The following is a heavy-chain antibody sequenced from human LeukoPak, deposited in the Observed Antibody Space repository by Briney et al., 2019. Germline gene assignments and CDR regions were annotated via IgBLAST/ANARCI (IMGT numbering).Heavy chain of an antibody. V-gene: IGHV4-61*02. CDR2: IYASGST. CDR1: GGSISSGLYY. J-gene: IGHJ4*02. CDR3: ARWYYDFWSGYYY. Sequence: SETLSLTCTVSGGSISSGLYYWSWIRQPAGKGLEWIGRIYASGSTSYNPSLKSRVTISVDTSKNQFSLKLSSVTAADTAVYYCARWYYDFWSGYYYWGQGTLVTVSS. D-gene: IGHD3-3*01.